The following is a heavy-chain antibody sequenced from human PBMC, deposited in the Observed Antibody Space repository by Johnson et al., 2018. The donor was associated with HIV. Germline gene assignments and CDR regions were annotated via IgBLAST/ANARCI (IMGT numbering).Heavy chain of an antibody. CDR1: GFTFSSYA. J-gene: IGHJ3*02. Sequence: QEKLVESGGGVVQPGGSLRLSCAASGFTFSSYALHWVRQAPGKGLEWVAVISYDGSIEYYADSVKGRFTISRDNSKNALYLQMHNLTTEDTAVYYCAKGAPWSGSDAFDIWGQGTTVTVSS. V-gene: IGHV3-30*04. CDR3: AKGAPWSGSDAFDI. CDR2: ISYDGSIE. D-gene: IGHD3-3*01.